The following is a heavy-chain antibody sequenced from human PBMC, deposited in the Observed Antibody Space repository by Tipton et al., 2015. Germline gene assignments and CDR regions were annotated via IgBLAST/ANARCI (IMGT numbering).Heavy chain of an antibody. CDR3: ARDKTFEAFDI. CDR1: VVSITTGDYY. J-gene: IGHJ3*02. Sequence: TLSLTCTVSVVSITTGDYYWSWIRQPPGKGLEWIGHISYNGSTCCNPSLKSRLTTSIDTSKNQFSLNLTSVTAADTAVYYCARDKTFEAFDIWGQGTKVTVSS. D-gene: IGHD2/OR15-2a*01. V-gene: IGHV4-30-4*01. CDR2: ISYNGST.